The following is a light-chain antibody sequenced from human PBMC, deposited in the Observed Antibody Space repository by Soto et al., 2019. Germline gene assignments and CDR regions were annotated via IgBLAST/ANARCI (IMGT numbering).Light chain of an antibody. J-gene: IGKJ3*01. V-gene: IGKV3-11*02. Sequence: EIVLTQSPATLSLSPGERATLSCRASQSVSSDLAWYQQKPGQAPRLLIYDTSNRATGIPARFSGSGSGRDFTLTISSLDPEDFAVYYCQQRNNWPPFTFGPGSKVDIK. CDR2: DTS. CDR1: QSVSSD. CDR3: QQRNNWPPFT.